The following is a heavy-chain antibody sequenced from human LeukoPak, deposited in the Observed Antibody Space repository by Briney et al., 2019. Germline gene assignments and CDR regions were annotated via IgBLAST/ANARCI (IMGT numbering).Heavy chain of an antibody. J-gene: IGHJ5*02. CDR2: ISTYNGNT. CDR1: GYTFTSYA. CDR3: ARDLDGDSNS. V-gene: IGHV1-18*04. D-gene: IGHD4-17*01. Sequence: ASVKVSCKTSGYTFTSYAISWVRQAPGQGLEWMGWISTYNGNTNYAQKLQGRVTMTTDTSTSTAYLELRSLRFDDTAVYYCARDLDGDSNSWGQGTLVTVSS.